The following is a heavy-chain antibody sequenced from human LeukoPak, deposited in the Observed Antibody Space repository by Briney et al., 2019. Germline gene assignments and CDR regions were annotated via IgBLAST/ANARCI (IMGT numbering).Heavy chain of an antibody. D-gene: IGHD1-14*01. Sequence: SETLSLTCTVSGASISSSTDYWGWIRQPPGKGLEWIANIYYSGSTYYNPSLKSRVTISVDTSKNQFSLKLSSVTAADTAVYYCTGLIRPGWFDPWGQGTLVTVSS. J-gene: IGHJ5*02. CDR1: GASISSSTDY. CDR3: TGLIRPGWFDP. V-gene: IGHV4-39*01. CDR2: IYYSGST.